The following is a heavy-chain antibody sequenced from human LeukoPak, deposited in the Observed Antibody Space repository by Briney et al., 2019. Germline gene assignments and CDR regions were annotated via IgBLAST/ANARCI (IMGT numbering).Heavy chain of an antibody. Sequence: PSETLSLTCTVSGGSFSRSDYYWGWIRQPPGKGLEWIGSTFYIGTTYYNPSLKSRVTIFVDSSKNQFSLILTSVTAADTAVYYCARRVTSNWFDPWGQGTLVTVSS. V-gene: IGHV4-39*01. CDR3: ARRVTSNWFDP. D-gene: IGHD2-21*02. J-gene: IGHJ5*02. CDR2: TFYIGTT. CDR1: GGSFSRSDYY.